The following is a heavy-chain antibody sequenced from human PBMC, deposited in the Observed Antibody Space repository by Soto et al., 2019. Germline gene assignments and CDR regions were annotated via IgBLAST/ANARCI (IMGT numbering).Heavy chain of an antibody. CDR3: AREPSI. CDR2: VNDGGRP. Sequence: PSETRSLTCAVYGGSFSAYYWSWIRQPPGKGLEWIGEVNDGGRPNYSVSLKSRLTISLDTSKNQFSLKLSSVTAADTAVYYCAREPSIWGQGTLVTVSS. J-gene: IGHJ4*02. CDR1: GGSFSAYY. V-gene: IGHV4-34*01.